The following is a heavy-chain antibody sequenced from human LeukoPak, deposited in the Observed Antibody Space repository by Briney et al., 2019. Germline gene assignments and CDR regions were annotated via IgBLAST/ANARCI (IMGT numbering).Heavy chain of an antibody. V-gene: IGHV1-18*01. Sequence: ALVKVSCKASGYTFTSHGISWVRQAPGQGLEWMGWISAYNGNTNYAQKLQDRVIMTTDTSTSTAYMELMSLRSDDTAVYYCARDGWQLSNWFDPWGQGTLVTVSS. D-gene: IGHD6-13*01. CDR3: ARDGWQLSNWFDP. CDR2: ISAYNGNT. J-gene: IGHJ5*02. CDR1: GYTFTSHG.